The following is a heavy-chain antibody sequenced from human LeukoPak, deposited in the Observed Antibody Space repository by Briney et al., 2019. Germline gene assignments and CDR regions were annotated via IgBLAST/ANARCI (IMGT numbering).Heavy chain of an antibody. Sequence: PGRSLRLSCAASGFTFDDYAMHWVRQAPGKGLEWVSGISWNSGSIGYADSVKGRFTISRDNAKSSLYLQMNSLRAEDMALYYCAKDMGREYYDFWSGYSSWGQGTLVTVSS. CDR3: AKDMGREYYDFWSGYSS. CDR2: ISWNSGSI. D-gene: IGHD3-3*01. J-gene: IGHJ5*02. CDR1: GFTFDDYA. V-gene: IGHV3-9*03.